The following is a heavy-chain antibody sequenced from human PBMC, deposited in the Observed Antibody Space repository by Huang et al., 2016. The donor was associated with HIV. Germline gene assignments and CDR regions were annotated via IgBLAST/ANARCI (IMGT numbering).Heavy chain of an antibody. D-gene: IGHD6-13*01. CDR1: GYTFASYG. J-gene: IGHJ4*02. V-gene: IGHV1-18*04. CDR3: ARGYSSSWYGYYFDY. CDR2: ISSYNGNT. Sequence: QVQLVQSGGEVKKPGASVKVSCKASGYTFASYGISWVRQAPGQGLEWRGWISSYNGNTNYAQKRQGRVTMTTDTSTSTAYMELRSLRSDDTAVYYCARGYSSSWYGYYFDYWGQGTLVTVSS.